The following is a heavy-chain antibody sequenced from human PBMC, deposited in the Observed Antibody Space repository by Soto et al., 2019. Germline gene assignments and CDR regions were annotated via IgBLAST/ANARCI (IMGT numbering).Heavy chain of an antibody. CDR2: ISGSGGST. J-gene: IGHJ6*02. Sequence: PGGSLRLSCTGSGFPFDEFAINWVRQAPGKGLEWVSAISGSGGSTYQADSAKGRFTISRDNSKNTLYLQMNSMRAEDTAVYYCENSHDSSPAWGQATTVTVSS. CDR1: GFPFDEFA. V-gene: IGHV3-23*01. CDR3: ENSHDSSPA. D-gene: IGHD2-21*02.